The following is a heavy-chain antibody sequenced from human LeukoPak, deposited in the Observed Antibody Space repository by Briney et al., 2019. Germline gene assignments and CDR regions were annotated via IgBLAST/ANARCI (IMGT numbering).Heavy chain of an antibody. J-gene: IGHJ4*02. D-gene: IGHD3-22*01. CDR3: ARDKGRGASMIVVVISY. CDR1: GYTFTGYY. V-gene: IGHV1-2*02. Sequence: EASVKVSCKASGYTFTGYYMHWVRQAPGQGLEWMGWINPNSGGTNYAQKFQGRVTMTRDTSISTAYMELSRLRSDDTAVYYCARDKGRGASMIVVVISYWGQGTLVTVSS. CDR2: INPNSGGT.